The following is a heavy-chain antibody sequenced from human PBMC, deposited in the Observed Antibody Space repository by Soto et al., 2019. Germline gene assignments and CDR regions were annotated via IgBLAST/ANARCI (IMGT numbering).Heavy chain of an antibody. CDR2: INPGGGRT. CDR3: ARGDSTDCSNGVCSFFYNHDMDV. J-gene: IGHJ6*02. V-gene: IGHV1-2*04. D-gene: IGHD2-8*01. Sequence: GASVKVSCKASGYIFSSHCIYWVRQAPGQGLQWMGIINPGGGRTAYAQKFQGWVTMTTDTSISTASMELTRLTSDDTAIYYCARGDSTDCSNGVCSFFYNHDMDVWGQGATVTVSS. CDR1: GYIFSSHC.